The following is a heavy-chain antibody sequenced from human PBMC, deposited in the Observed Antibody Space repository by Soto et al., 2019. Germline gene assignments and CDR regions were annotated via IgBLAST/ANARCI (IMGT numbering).Heavy chain of an antibody. D-gene: IGHD4-17*01. J-gene: IGHJ4*02. CDR1: GGSVDSGNHY. Sequence: QVLVQESGPGLVKPSQTLTLSCTVSGGSVDSGNHYWNWIRQPPGKGLEWIGYIYYGESTYYNPSLKSRATISVDTSQSRFSLRLTSVTAADTAGYYCARDMGSAMTTRIFDHWGQGTLVTVSS. CDR2: IYYGEST. CDR3: ARDMGSAMTTRIFDH. V-gene: IGHV4-30-4*01.